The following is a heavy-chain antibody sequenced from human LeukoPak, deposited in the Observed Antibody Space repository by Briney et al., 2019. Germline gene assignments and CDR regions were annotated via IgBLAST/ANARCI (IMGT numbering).Heavy chain of an antibody. J-gene: IGHJ4*02. D-gene: IGHD1-26*01. CDR3: AREGGSIYFDY. V-gene: IGHV3-21*01. CDR2: ISSSSSYI. CDR1: GFTFSSYS. Sequence: GGSLRLSCAASGFTFSSYSMNWVRQAPGKGLEWVSSISSSSSYIYYADSVKGRFTISRDNAKNSLYLQMNSLRAGDTAVYYCAREGGSIYFDYWGQGTLVTVSS.